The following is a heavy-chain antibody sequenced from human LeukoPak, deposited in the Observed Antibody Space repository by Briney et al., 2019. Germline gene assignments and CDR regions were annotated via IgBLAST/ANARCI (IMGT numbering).Heavy chain of an antibody. CDR3: ARDRVGCSSTSCFQYYYYGMDV. Sequence: PGGSLRLSCAASGFTFSSYAMSWVRQAPGKGLEWVSAISGSGGSTYYADSVKGRFTISRDNSKNTLYLQMNSLRAEDTAVYYCARDRVGCSSTSCFQYYYYGMDVWGQGTTVTVSS. CDR1: GFTFSSYA. CDR2: ISGSGGST. J-gene: IGHJ6*02. D-gene: IGHD2-2*01. V-gene: IGHV3-23*01.